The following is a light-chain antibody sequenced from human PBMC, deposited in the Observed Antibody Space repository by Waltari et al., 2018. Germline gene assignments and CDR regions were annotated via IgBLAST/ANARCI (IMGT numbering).Light chain of an antibody. J-gene: IGLJ3*02. Sequence: QSVLTQPPSASGTPGQRVTISCSGSQSNVGENVVHWYHQVPGTAPKLVIYRNDQRPSGVPDRFTASKSGTSASLAISGLQSEDEGDYYCATWDDSPTGRWVFGGGTRVTVL. CDR1: QSNVGENV. CDR2: RND. CDR3: ATWDDSPTGRWV. V-gene: IGLV1-44*01.